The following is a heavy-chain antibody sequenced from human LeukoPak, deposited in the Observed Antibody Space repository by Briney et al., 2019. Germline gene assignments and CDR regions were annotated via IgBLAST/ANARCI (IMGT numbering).Heavy chain of an antibody. D-gene: IGHD6-19*01. CDR3: ARGYSSDRSAVDY. CDR2: ISSSSSTI. V-gene: IGHV3-48*04. Sequence: GGSLRLSCAASGFTFSSYSMNWVRQAPGKGLEWVSYISSSSSTIYYADSVKGRFTISRDNAQNSLYLQMNSLRAEDTAVYYCARGYSSDRSAVDYWGQGTLGTVSS. CDR1: GFTFSSYS. J-gene: IGHJ4*02.